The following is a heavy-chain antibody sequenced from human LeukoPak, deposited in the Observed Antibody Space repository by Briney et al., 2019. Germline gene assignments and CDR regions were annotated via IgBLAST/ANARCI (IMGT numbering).Heavy chain of an antibody. Sequence: GGSLRLSCAASGFTFSSAWMSWVRQAPGKGLEWVGRIKSKTDGGTRDFAAPVKGRFTISRVDSTNTLYLQMNSLKTEDTAVYYCTAGTGTSDFDYWGQGTLVTVSS. J-gene: IGHJ4*02. D-gene: IGHD1-7*01. CDR1: GFTFSSAW. CDR3: TAGTGTSDFDY. V-gene: IGHV3-15*01. CDR2: IKSKTDGGTR.